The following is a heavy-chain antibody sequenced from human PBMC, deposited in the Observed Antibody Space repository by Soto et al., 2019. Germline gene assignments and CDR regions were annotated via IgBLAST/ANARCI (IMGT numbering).Heavy chain of an antibody. Sequence: SETLSLTCTVSGGSISSYYWSWIRQPPGKGLEWIGYIYYDGSTKYNPSLKSRVTISVDTSKNQFSLKLSSVTAADTAVYYCARAVVTIFGSLSAFDIWGQGTMVTVSS. CDR3: ARAVVTIFGSLSAFDI. D-gene: IGHD3-3*01. CDR2: IYYDGST. CDR1: GGSISSYY. J-gene: IGHJ3*02. V-gene: IGHV4-59*01.